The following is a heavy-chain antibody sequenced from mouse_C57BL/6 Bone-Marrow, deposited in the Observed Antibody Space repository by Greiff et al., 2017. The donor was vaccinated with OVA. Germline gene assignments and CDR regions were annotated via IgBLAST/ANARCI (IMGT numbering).Heavy chain of an antibody. D-gene: IGHD2-1*01. Sequence: VQLQQSGAELVRPGASVTLSCKASGYTFTDYEMHWVKQTPVHGLEWIGAIDPETGGTAYNQKFKGKAILTADKSSSTAYMELRSLTSEDSAVYYCTRAGNYVAWFAYWGQGTLVTVSA. CDR2: IDPETGGT. CDR3: TRAGNYVAWFAY. J-gene: IGHJ3*01. CDR1: GYTFTDYE. V-gene: IGHV1-15*01.